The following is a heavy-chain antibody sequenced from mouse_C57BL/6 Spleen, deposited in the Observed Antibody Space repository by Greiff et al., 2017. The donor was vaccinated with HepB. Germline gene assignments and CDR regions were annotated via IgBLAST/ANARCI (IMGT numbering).Heavy chain of an antibody. CDR1: GYTFTDYY. Sequence: EVQLQQSGPELVKPGASVKISCKASGYTFTDYYMNWVKQSHGKSLEWIGDINPNNGGTSYNQKFKGKATLTVDKSSSTAYMELRSLTSEDSAVYYCARSVYYGSSLYAMDYWGQGTSVTVSS. CDR3: ARSVYYGSSLYAMDY. V-gene: IGHV1-26*01. CDR2: INPNNGGT. D-gene: IGHD1-1*01. J-gene: IGHJ4*01.